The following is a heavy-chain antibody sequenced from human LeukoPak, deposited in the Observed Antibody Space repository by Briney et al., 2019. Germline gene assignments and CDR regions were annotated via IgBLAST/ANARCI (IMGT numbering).Heavy chain of an antibody. D-gene: IGHD1-26*01. CDR3: ARDPSIVGATGPDY. V-gene: IGHV3-33*01. CDR1: GFTFSSYG. J-gene: IGHJ4*02. Sequence: HPGGSLRLSCAASGFTFSSYGMHWVRQAPGKGLEWVAVIWYDGSNEYYADSVKGRFTISRDNSKNTLYLQMNSLRAEDTAVYYCARDPSIVGATGPDYWGQGTLVTVSS. CDR2: IWYDGSNE.